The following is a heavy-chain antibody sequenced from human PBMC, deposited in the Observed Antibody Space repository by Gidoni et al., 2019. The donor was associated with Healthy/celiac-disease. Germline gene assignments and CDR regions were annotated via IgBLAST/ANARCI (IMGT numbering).Heavy chain of an antibody. Sequence: EVQLVESGGGLVQPGGYLRLSCAASGFTVRSNYMSWVRQAPGKGLEWVSVICSGGSTYYAASVKVRFTLSRDNSKNTLYLQMNSLRAEDTAVYYCARERFLGYRQRQYYFDYWGQGTLVTVSS. D-gene: IGHD5-12*01. J-gene: IGHJ4*02. CDR3: ARERFLGYRQRQYYFDY. CDR1: GFTVRSNY. CDR2: ICSGGST. V-gene: IGHV3-66*02.